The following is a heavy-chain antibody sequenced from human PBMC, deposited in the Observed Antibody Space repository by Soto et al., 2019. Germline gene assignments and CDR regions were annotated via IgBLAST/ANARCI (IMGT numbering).Heavy chain of an antibody. CDR3: ATHPTEYSSSSGPYYYYGMDV. CDR2: ISSSSSYT. Sequence: QVQLVESGGGLVKPGGSLRLSCAASGFTFSDYYMSWIRQAPGKGLEWVSYISSSSSYTNYADSVKGRFTISRDNAKNSLYLQRNSLRAEDTAVYYCATHPTEYSSSSGPYYYYGMDVWGQGTTVTVSS. V-gene: IGHV3-11*06. D-gene: IGHD6-6*01. CDR1: GFTFSDYY. J-gene: IGHJ6*02.